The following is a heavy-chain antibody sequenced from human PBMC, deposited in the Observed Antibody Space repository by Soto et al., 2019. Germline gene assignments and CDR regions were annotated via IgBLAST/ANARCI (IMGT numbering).Heavy chain of an antibody. CDR3: ARARIAAAVMDV. D-gene: IGHD6-13*01. V-gene: IGHV1-2*02. J-gene: IGHJ6*02. CDR2: IIPNSGGT. CDR1: GDTFNNYA. Sequence: GASVKVSCKASGDTFNNYAISWVRQAPGQGLEWVGGIIPNSGGTNYAQKFQGRVTMTRDTSISTAYMELSRLRSDDTAVYYCARARIAAAVMDVWGQGTTVTVSS.